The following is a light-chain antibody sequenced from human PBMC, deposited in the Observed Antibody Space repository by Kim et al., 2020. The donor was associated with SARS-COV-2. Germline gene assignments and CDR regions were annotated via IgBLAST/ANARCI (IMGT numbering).Light chain of an antibody. Sequence: EIVLTQFPGTLSVSPGERATLSCRASQTVSNSYLAWYQQKPGQAPRLLIYGASSRATGIPDRFSGSGSGTDFTLTISRLEPEDFAVYYCQQYGTLAITFGPGTKVGIK. J-gene: IGKJ3*01. CDR2: GAS. CDR3: QQYGTLAIT. CDR1: QTVSNSY. V-gene: IGKV3-20*01.